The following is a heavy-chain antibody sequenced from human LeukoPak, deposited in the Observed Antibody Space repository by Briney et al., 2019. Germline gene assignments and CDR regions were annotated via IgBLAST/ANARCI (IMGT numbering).Heavy chain of an antibody. CDR1: GFTFSSYW. CDR2: INHNGNVN. V-gene: IGHV3-7*03. Sequence: GGSLRLSCAASGFTFSSYWMNWARQAPGKGLEWVASINHNGNVNYYVDSVKGRFTISRDNAKNSLYLQMSNLRAEDTAVYFCARGGGLDVWGQGTTVAVSS. D-gene: IGHD3-16*01. CDR3: ARGGGLDV. J-gene: IGHJ6*02.